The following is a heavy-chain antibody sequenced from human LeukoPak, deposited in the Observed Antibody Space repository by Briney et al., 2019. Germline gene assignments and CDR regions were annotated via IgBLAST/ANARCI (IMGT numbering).Heavy chain of an antibody. CDR2: IYYSGST. J-gene: IGHJ4*02. D-gene: IGHD3-10*01. CDR3: ARSGEIPLTRTKTNPMVRGVDY. V-gene: IGHV4-39*07. CDR1: GGSISSGGYY. Sequence: SETLSLTCTVSGGSISSGGYYWSWIRQPPGKGLEWIGSIYYSGSTYYNPSLKSRVTISVDTSKNQFSLKLSSVTAADTAVYYCARSGEIPLTRTKTNPMVRGVDYWGQGTLVNVSS.